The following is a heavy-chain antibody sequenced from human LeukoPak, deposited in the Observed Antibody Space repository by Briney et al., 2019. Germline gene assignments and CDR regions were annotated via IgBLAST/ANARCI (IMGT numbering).Heavy chain of an antibody. CDR3: ARHPKKNGIVGATIYD. D-gene: IGHD1-26*01. CDR1: GGSISSSSYY. Sequence: PSETLSLTCSVSGGSISSSSYYWGWIRQPPEKGLEWIGSIYYSGSTYYNPSLKSRVTISVDTSNNQFSLKLSSVTAADTDVYYCARHPKKNGIVGATIYDWGQGTLVTVSS. CDR2: IYYSGST. V-gene: IGHV4-39*01. J-gene: IGHJ4*02.